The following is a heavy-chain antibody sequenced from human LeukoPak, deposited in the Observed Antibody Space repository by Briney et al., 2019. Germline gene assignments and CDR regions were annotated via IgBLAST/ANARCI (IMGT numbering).Heavy chain of an antibody. CDR2: IIPIFGTA. D-gene: IGHD4-17*01. CDR1: GGTFSSYA. Sequence: GASVKVSCKASGGTFSSYAISWVRQAPGQGLEWMGGIIPIFGTANYAQKFQGRVTITADESTSTAYMELSRLRSEDTAVYYCASGTTVTPYYFDYWGQGTLVTVSS. CDR3: ASGTTVTPYYFDY. V-gene: IGHV1-69*13. J-gene: IGHJ4*02.